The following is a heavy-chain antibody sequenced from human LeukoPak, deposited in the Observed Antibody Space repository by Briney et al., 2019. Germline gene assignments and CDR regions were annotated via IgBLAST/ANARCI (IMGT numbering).Heavy chain of an antibody. CDR1: GFSLSDYY. Sequence: GWPLRLSCAASGFSLSDYYMSWIRQAPGKGLEWVAYIDSYGTTIYYADSVKGRFTISRDSTKNSLYLQMNSLRVEDTAVYYCARKVAFDIWGQGTMVTVSS. CDR2: IDSYGTTI. CDR3: ARKVAFDI. V-gene: IGHV3-11*01. J-gene: IGHJ3*02.